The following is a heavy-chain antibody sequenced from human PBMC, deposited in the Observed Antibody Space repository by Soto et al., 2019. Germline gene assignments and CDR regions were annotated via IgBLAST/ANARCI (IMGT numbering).Heavy chain of an antibody. Sequence: QVQLLQSGAEVKQPGSSVKVACKASGGTVSSYAISWVRQAPGQGLECMGVIITIFGTANYAQKFQGRGTITADESTSTAEMELSSLGSEDTDVYDCAREGLMTTVANCGQGTLVTVSS. V-gene: IGHV1-69*01. CDR2: IITIFGTA. CDR1: GGTVSSYA. CDR3: AREGLMTTVAN. J-gene: IGHJ4*02. D-gene: IGHD4-17*01.